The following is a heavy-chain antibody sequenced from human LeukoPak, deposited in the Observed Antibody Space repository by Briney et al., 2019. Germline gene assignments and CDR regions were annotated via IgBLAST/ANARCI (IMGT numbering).Heavy chain of an antibody. Sequence: GGSLRLSCAASGFTFGSYGMHWVRQATGKGLEWVTFIRSDGSNKYYADSVKGRFTISRDNSKTTLYLQMNTLRPDDTAVYYCAKGVKHIVVVTAQHFFDYWGQGTLVTVSS. V-gene: IGHV3-30*02. CDR1: GFTFGSYG. J-gene: IGHJ4*02. D-gene: IGHD2-21*02. CDR2: IRSDGSNK. CDR3: AKGVKHIVVVTAQHFFDY.